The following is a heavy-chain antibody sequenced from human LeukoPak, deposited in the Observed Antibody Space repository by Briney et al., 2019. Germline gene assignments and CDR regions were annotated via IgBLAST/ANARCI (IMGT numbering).Heavy chain of an antibody. D-gene: IGHD2-15*01. CDR2: IWYDGSNK. J-gene: IGHJ6*03. Sequence: PGRSLRLSCAASGFTFSSYGMHWVRQAPGKGLEWVAVIWYDGSNKYYAASVKGRFTISRDNSKNTLYLQMNSLRAEDTAVYYCARSPVVAATLIFDYYMDVWGKGTTVTVSS. V-gene: IGHV3-33*01. CDR3: ARSPVVAATLIFDYYMDV. CDR1: GFTFSSYG.